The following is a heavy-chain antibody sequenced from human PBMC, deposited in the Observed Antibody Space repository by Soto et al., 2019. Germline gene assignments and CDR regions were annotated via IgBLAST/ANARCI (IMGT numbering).Heavy chain of an antibody. CDR3: ARGRGYYADRWNAAFDI. Sequence: QVHLVQSGAEVKKPGASLKVSCKASGYTFINYGITWVRQAPGQGLEWMGWISAYTGDTNFAQKLLGRVTLTTDASTSTAYMELRSLRSDDTAVYFFARGRGYYADRWNAAFDIWGQGTRVTVSS. V-gene: IGHV1-18*01. J-gene: IGHJ3*02. D-gene: IGHD3-10*01. CDR2: ISAYTGDT. CDR1: GYTFINYG.